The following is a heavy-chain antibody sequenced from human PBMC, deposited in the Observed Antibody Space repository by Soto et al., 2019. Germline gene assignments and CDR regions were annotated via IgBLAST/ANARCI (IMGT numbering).Heavy chain of an antibody. J-gene: IGHJ5*02. V-gene: IGHV3-23*01. CDR1: GFTFRSYA. CDR3: AKDAVSGDGVWLLDS. D-gene: IGHD4-17*01. Sequence: PGGSLRLSCAASGFTFRSYAMSWARQAPGKGLEWVSSLLRSGSSTYYADSVKGRFTIPSDISANSLYLQMDSLRAEDTAVYYCAKDAVSGDGVWLLDSWGQGTVVTVSS. CDR2: LLRSGSST.